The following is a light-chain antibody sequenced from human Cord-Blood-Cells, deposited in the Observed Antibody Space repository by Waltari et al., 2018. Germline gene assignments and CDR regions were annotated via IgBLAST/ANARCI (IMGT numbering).Light chain of an antibody. CDR2: EGS. CDR3: CSYAGSSTYV. CDR1: SSDVGSYNL. V-gene: IGLV2-23*01. J-gene: IGLJ1*01. Sequence: QPALTQPASVSGSPGQSNTISCTGTSSDVGSYNLVSWYQQHPGKAPKLMIYEGSKRPSGVSNRFSGSKSGNTASLTISGLQAEDEADYYCCSYAGSSTYVFGTGTKVTVL.